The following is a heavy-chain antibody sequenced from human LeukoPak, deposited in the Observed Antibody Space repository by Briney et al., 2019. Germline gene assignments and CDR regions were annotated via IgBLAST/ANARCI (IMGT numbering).Heavy chain of an antibody. D-gene: IGHD2-2*01. J-gene: IGHJ4*02. CDR1: GYSFTGYY. V-gene: IGHV7-4-1*02. Sequence: ASVKVSCKASGYSFTGYYIHWVRQAPGQGLEWMGWINTNTGNPTYAQDFTGRFVFSLDTSVSTAYLQISSLKAEDTAVYYCARTYCRSPSCFLDSWGQGTLVSVSS. CDR2: INTNTGNP. CDR3: ARTYCRSPSCFLDS.